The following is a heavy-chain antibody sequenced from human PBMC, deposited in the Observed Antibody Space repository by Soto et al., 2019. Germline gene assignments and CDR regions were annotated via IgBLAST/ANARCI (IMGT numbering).Heavy chain of an antibody. Sequence: ASVKVSCKASGGTFSSYTISWVRRAPGQGLEWMGRIIPILGIANYAQKFQGRVTITADKSKNQFSLKLSSVTAADTAVYYCARGGVVGKMATTKLANWGQGTLVTVSS. CDR1: GGTFSSYT. V-gene: IGHV1-69*02. D-gene: IGHD5-12*01. CDR3: ARGGVVGKMATTKLAN. J-gene: IGHJ4*02. CDR2: IIPILGIA.